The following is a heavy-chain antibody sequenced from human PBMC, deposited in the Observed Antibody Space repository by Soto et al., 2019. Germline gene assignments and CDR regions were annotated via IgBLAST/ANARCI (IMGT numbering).Heavy chain of an antibody. CDR2: ISAYNGNT. D-gene: IGHD3-22*01. CDR3: ARGGYYYDSSGYYLHGAFDI. V-gene: IGHV1-18*01. J-gene: IGHJ3*02. CDR1: GYTFTSYG. Sequence: QVQLVQSGAEVKKPGASVKVSCKASGYTFTSYGISWVRQAPGQGLEWMGWISAYNGNTNYAQKLQGRVTMTTDTSXXTXYXXLRSLRSDDTAVYYCARGGYYYDSSGYYLHGAFDIWGQGTMVTVSS.